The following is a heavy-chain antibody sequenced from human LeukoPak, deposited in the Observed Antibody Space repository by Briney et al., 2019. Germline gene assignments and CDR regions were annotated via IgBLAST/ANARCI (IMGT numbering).Heavy chain of an antibody. V-gene: IGHV4-39*07. CDR2: IYYSGST. CDR1: SGSISSSSYY. D-gene: IGHD6-13*01. CDR3: ARDSSWYNAFDI. Sequence: SETLSLTCTVSSGSISSSSYYWGWIRQPPGKGLKWIGSIYYSGSTNYNPSLKSRVTISVDTSKNQFSLKLSSVTAADTAVYYCARDSSWYNAFDIWGQGTMVTVSS. J-gene: IGHJ3*02.